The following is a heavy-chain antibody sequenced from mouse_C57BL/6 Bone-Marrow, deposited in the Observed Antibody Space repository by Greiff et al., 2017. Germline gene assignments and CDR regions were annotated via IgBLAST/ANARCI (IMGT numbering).Heavy chain of an antibody. J-gene: IGHJ4*01. CDR3: TCYDGGSYAMDY. CDR1: GFNIKDDY. D-gene: IGHD2-12*01. Sequence: VQLKESGAELVRPGASVKLSCTASGFNIKDDYMHWVKPRPEQGLEWIGWIDPENGDTAYSSKFQGKATITADTSSNTAYLQLSSLTSEDTAVYYCTCYDGGSYAMDYWGQGTSVTVSS. V-gene: IGHV14-4*01. CDR2: IDPENGDT.